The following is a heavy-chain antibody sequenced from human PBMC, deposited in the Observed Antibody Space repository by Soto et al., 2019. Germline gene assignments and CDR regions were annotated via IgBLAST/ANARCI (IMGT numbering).Heavy chain of an antibody. Sequence: EVQLVESGGGLVKPGGSLRLSCAASGFTFSSYSMNWARQAPGKGLEWVSSISSSSSYIYYADSVKGRFTISRDNAKNSLYLQMNSLRAEDTAVYYCAREQIGGFGAFDIWGQGTMVTVSS. V-gene: IGHV3-21*01. CDR2: ISSSSSYI. CDR1: GFTFSSYS. J-gene: IGHJ3*02. D-gene: IGHD3-10*01. CDR3: AREQIGGFGAFDI.